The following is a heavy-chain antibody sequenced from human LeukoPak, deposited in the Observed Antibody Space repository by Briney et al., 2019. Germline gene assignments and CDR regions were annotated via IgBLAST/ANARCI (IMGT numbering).Heavy chain of an antibody. V-gene: IGHV3-48*03. CDR1: GFTFSSYE. CDR3: ARDALVGATSEIDY. Sequence: GSLRLSCAASGFTFSSYEMNWVRQAPGKGLEWVSYISSSGSTIYYADSVKGRFTISRDNAKNTLYLQMNSLRAEDTAVYYCARDALVGATSEIDYWGQGTLVTVSS. J-gene: IGHJ4*02. CDR2: ISSSGSTI. D-gene: IGHD1-26*01.